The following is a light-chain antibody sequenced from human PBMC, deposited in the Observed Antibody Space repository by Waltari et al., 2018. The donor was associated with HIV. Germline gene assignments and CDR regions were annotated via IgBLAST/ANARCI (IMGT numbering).Light chain of an antibody. V-gene: IGKV3-11*01. CDR2: DAS. CDR1: QNDNSY. CDR3: QHRSGSPPYS. Sequence: EIVLTQSPGSLSLSLGQRATLSYRGSQNDNSYVAWYQQKHGQAPRPLLYDASDPAAGVPARFSGDGSGTDFTLTISSLEPEDFAVYYCQHRSGSPPYSFDQGTRLKIK. J-gene: IGKJ2*03.